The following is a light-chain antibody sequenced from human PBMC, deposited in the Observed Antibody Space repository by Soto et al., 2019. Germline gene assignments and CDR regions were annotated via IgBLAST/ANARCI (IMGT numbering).Light chain of an antibody. J-gene: IGKJ4*01. V-gene: IGKV3-20*01. CDR1: QSVSGSY. CDR2: DAS. Sequence: EIVLTQAPGTLSLSPGDRATLSCRASQSVSGSYLAWYQQKPGQAPRLLIYDASSRATGIPDRFSGSGSGTDFTLTISRLEPEDFAVFYCQQYVTTPLTFGGGAKVDIK. CDR3: QQYVTTPLT.